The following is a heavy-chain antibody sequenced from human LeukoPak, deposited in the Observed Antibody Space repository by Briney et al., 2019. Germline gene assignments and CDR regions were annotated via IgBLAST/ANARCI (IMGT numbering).Heavy chain of an antibody. CDR3: ARAFSSSWYWFDP. CDR1: GGSISSSSYY. D-gene: IGHD6-13*01. Sequence: SETLSLTCTVSGGSISSSSYYWGWIRQPPGKGLEWIGSTYYSGSTYYNPSLKSRVTISVDTSKNQFSLKLSSVTAADTAVYYCARAFSSSWYWFDPWGQGTLVTVSS. J-gene: IGHJ5*02. CDR2: TYYSGST. V-gene: IGHV4-39*01.